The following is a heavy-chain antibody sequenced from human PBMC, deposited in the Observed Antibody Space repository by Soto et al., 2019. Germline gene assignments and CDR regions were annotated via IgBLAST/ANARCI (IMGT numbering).Heavy chain of an antibody. CDR2: ISYGGDNK. J-gene: IGHJ4*02. CDR3: AKARHSTSWYGLEADL. CDR1: GSILIAFA. V-gene: IGHV3-30*09. D-gene: IGHD6-13*01. Sequence: QVQLVESGGGVVQPGRPLELSWAASGSILIAFAMHWVRKAPGKGLEWWAVISYGGDNKYYADSVRGRFAISRDNLKNTLDLQMNSLNPEDTAVYHCAKARHSTSWYGLEADLWGQGTLVTVSS.